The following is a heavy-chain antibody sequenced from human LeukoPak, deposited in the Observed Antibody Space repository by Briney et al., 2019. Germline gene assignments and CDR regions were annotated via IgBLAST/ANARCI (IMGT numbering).Heavy chain of an antibody. CDR2: IYPGDSDT. CDR1: GYSFTNYW. Sequence: GESLKISCKGSGYSFTNYWIGWVRQMPGKGLECMGSIYPGDSDTRYSPSFQGQVTISVDKSISTAYLQWSSLKASDTAMYYCARTGYCSSSSCYSYWYFDLWGRGCLVTVSS. V-gene: IGHV5-51*01. D-gene: IGHD2-2*01. CDR3: ARTGYCSSSSCYSYWYFDL. J-gene: IGHJ2*01.